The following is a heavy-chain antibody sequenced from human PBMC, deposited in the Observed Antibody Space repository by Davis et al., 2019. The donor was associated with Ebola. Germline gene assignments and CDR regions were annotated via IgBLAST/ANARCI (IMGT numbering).Heavy chain of an antibody. D-gene: IGHD2-2*02. CDR2: ISSRGSII. CDR1: GFTFSDYY. J-gene: IGHJ6*03. Sequence: GESLKISCAASGFTFSDYYMTWMRQAPGRGLECVSYISSRGSIIYYADSVKGRFTISRDNTKNSLYLQMNSLRAEDTAVYYCARGVPAAILYYYYYYMDVWGKGTTVTVSS. CDR3: ARGVPAAILYYYYYYMDV. V-gene: IGHV3-11*04.